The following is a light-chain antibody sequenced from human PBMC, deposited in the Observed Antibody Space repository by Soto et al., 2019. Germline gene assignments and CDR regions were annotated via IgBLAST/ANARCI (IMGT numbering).Light chain of an antibody. J-gene: IGKJ1*01. Sequence: EIVLTQSPGTLSLSPGERAPLSCRASQRVNSNLAWYQQRPGQRPRVLMYGASSRATGIPDRFSGSGSGTDFTLTISRLEPEDFAVYYCQQYENSPRTFGQGTKVEIK. CDR2: GAS. V-gene: IGKV3-20*01. CDR1: QRVNSN. CDR3: QQYENSPRT.